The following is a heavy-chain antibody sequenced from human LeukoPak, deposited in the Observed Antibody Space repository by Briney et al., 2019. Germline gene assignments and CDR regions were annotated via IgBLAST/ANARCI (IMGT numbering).Heavy chain of an antibody. V-gene: IGHV3-30*18. CDR2: ISYDGSNK. CDR1: GFTFSSYG. CDR3: AKEVSSIAARHDAFDI. Sequence: GGSLRLSCAASGFTFSSYGMHWVRQAPGKGLEWVAVISYDGSNKYYAGSVKGRFTISRDNSKNTLYLQMNSLRAEDTAVYYCAKEVSSIAARHDAFDIWGQGTMVTVSS. J-gene: IGHJ3*02. D-gene: IGHD6-6*01.